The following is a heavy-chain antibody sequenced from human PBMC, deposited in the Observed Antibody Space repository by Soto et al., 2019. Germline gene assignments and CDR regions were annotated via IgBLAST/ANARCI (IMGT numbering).Heavy chain of an antibody. CDR2: IYHSGST. D-gene: IGHD2-2*01. J-gene: IGHJ5*02. Sequence: SETLSLTCAVSGGSISSGGYSWSWIRQPPGKGLEWIGYIYHSGSTYYNPSLKSRVTISVDRSKNQFSLKLSSVTAADTAVYYCAREVQLLPNWFDPWGQGTLVTVSS. V-gene: IGHV4-30-2*01. CDR1: GGSISSGGYS. CDR3: AREVQLLPNWFDP.